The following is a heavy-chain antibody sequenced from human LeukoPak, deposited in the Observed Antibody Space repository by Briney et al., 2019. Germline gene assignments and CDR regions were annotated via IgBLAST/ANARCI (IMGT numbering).Heavy chain of an antibody. V-gene: IGHV3-30-3*01. CDR1: GFTFSSYA. CDR2: ISYDGSNK. D-gene: IGHD3-10*01. Sequence: PGGSLRLSCAASGFTFSSYAMHWVRQAPGKGLEWVAVISYDGSNKYYADSVKGRFTISRDNSKNTLYLQMNSLRAEDTAVYYCAKAYGSGSHPYFYYYMDVWGKGTTVTVSS. CDR3: AKAYGSGSHPYFYYYMDV. J-gene: IGHJ6*03.